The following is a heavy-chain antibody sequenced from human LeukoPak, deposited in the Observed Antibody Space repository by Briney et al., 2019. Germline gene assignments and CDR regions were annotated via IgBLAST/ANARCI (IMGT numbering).Heavy chain of an antibody. Sequence: GGSLTLSCAASGFTFDDYAMHWVRQAPGKGLEWVSLISGDGGSTYYADSVKGRFTISRDNSKNSLYLQMNSLRAEDTALYYCAKFFLPYLAGGTGSRWGQGTLVTVSS. CDR3: AKFFLPYLAGGTGSR. CDR2: ISGDGGST. D-gene: IGHD3-10*01. CDR1: GFTFDDYA. J-gene: IGHJ4*02. V-gene: IGHV3-43*02.